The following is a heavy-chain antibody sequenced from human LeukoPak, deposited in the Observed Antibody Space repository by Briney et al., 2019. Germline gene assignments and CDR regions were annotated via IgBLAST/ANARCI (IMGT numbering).Heavy chain of an antibody. V-gene: IGHV3-23*01. Sequence: GGSLRLSCAASGFTFSSYAMSWVRQAPGKGLEWVSAISGSGGSTYYADSVKGRFTISRDNSKNALYLQMNSLRAEDTAVYYCAKGGYDFWSGYWYYYYYYMDVWGKGTTVTVSS. CDR3: AKGGYDFWSGYWYYYYYYMDV. J-gene: IGHJ6*03. CDR1: GFTFSSYA. CDR2: ISGSGGST. D-gene: IGHD3-3*01.